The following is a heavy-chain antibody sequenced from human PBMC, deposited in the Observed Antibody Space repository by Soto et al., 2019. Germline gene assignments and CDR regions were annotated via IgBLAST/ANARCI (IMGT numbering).Heavy chain of an antibody. D-gene: IGHD3-16*01. J-gene: IGHJ4*02. Sequence: QVQLQKSGPGLVKPSETLSLTCAVSGDSVSNDNYYWSWIRQPPGKGLEWIGYIYYSGTTNYNSYLKSRLSLSVDMSKNQFSLKLASVTAADTAVYFCARSQRGRTAFTFDYWGQGALVTVSS. V-gene: IGHV4-61*01. CDR1: GDSVSNDNYY. CDR2: IYYSGTT. CDR3: ARSQRGRTAFTFDY.